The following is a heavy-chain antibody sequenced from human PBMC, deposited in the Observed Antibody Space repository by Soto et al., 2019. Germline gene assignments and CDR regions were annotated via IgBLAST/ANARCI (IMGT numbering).Heavy chain of an antibody. V-gene: IGHV1-69*08. Sequence: QVQLVQSGAEVKKPGSSVKVSCKASGGTFSSYTISWVRQAPGQGLEWMGRIIPILGIANYAQKFQGRVTITXGKYTXXAYMELSSLRSEDTAVYYCARDLGCDPTHYYGMDVWDQGTTVTVSS. J-gene: IGHJ6*02. D-gene: IGHD2-21*02. CDR3: ARDLGCDPTHYYGMDV. CDR2: IIPILGIA. CDR1: GGTFSSYT.